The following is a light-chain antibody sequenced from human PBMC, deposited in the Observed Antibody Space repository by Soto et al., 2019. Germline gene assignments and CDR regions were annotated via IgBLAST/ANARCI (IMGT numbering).Light chain of an antibody. J-gene: IGLJ3*02. V-gene: IGLV2-14*01. CDR1: SSDVGSDNY. Sequence: QSALTQPASVSGSPGQSITISRTGTSSDVGSDNYVSWYQQHPGKAPKLMIYEVNNRPSGVSNRFSGSKSGNTASLTISGLQAEDEANYYCSSYTSISTRVFGGGTQLTVL. CDR3: SSYTSISTRV. CDR2: EVN.